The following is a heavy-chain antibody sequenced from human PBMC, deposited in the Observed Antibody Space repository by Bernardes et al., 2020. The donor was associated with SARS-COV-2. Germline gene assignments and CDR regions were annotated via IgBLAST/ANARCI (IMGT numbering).Heavy chain of an antibody. Sequence: ASMKVSCKASGYSFTGYYMHWVRQAPGHGLEWMGWINPNSGGTNYAQKFQGWLTLTRDTSISTAYMELIRLRSDDTAVYYCARDRGGGWNGMDVWGQGTTVTVSS. CDR3: ARDRGGGWNGMDV. D-gene: IGHD6-19*01. CDR2: INPNSGGT. V-gene: IGHV1-2*04. J-gene: IGHJ6*02. CDR1: GYSFTGYY.